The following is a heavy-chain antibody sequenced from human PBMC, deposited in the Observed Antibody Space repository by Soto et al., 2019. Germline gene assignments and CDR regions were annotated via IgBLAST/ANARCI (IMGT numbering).Heavy chain of an antibody. D-gene: IGHD3-10*01. J-gene: IGHJ4*02. Sequence: LRLSCAASGFTFSSYAMSWVRQAPGKGLEWVSAISGSGGSTYYADSVKGRFTISRDNSKNTLYLQMNSLRAEDTAVYYCAKDWGIWFGEWGLGYWGQGTLVTVSS. CDR2: ISGSGGST. CDR3: AKDWGIWFGEWGLGY. CDR1: GFTFSSYA. V-gene: IGHV3-23*01.